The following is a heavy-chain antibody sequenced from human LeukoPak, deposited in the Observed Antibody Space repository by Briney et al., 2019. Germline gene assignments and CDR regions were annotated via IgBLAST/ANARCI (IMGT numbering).Heavy chain of an antibody. Sequence: PGGSLRLSCAASAFTFSSYSMNWVRQAPGKGLEWISYIGISPTSVHYADSVKGRFTISRDNAKNSLYLQMNSLRDEDTAVYYCARDSHCAFDYWGQGTLVTVFS. J-gene: IGHJ4*02. CDR3: ARDSHCAFDY. V-gene: IGHV3-48*02. CDR2: IGISPTSV. CDR1: AFTFSSYS.